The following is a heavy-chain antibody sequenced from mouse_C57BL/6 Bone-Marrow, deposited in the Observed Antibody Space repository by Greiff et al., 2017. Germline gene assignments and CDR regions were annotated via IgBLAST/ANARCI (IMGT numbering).Heavy chain of an antibody. D-gene: IGHD1-1*01. CDR3: AHTVVAPYYAMDY. V-gene: IGHV14-3*01. CDR2: IDPANGNT. Sequence: VQLKQSVAELVRPGASVKLSCTASGFNIKNTYMHWVKQRPEQGLEWIGRIDPANGNTKYAPKFQGKATITADTSSNTAYLQLSSLTSEDTAIYYCAHTVVAPYYAMDYWGQGTSVTVSS. J-gene: IGHJ4*01. CDR1: GFNIKNTY.